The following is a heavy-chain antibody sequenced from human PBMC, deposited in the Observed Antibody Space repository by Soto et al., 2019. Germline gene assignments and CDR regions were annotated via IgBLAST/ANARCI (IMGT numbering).Heavy chain of an antibody. J-gene: IGHJ6*02. CDR2: MNPNSGNT. Sequence: QVQLVQSGAEVKKPGASVKVSCKASVYTFTSYDINWVRQATGQGLEWMGWMNPNSGNTGYAQKFQGRVTMTRNTSISTAYMELSSLRSEDTAVYYCARVVPPTAGLDRYGMDVWGQGTTVTVSS. CDR1: VYTFTSYD. D-gene: IGHD6-13*01. CDR3: ARVVPPTAGLDRYGMDV. V-gene: IGHV1-8*01.